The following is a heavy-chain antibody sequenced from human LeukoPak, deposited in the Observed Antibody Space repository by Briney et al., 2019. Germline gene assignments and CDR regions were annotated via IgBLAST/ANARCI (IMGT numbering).Heavy chain of an antibody. Sequence: PGGSLRLSCAASGFTFSSYAMSWVRQAPGKGLEWVSAISGSGGSTYYADSVKGRFTISRDSSKNTLYPQMNSLRAEDTAVYYCAKDRYSRQQLVVPFDYWGQGTLVTVSS. D-gene: IGHD6-13*01. V-gene: IGHV3-23*01. CDR1: GFTFSSYA. CDR2: ISGSGGST. J-gene: IGHJ4*02. CDR3: AKDRYSRQQLVVPFDY.